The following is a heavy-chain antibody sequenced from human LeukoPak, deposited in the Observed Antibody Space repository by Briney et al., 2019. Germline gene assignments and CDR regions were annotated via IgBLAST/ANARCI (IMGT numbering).Heavy chain of an antibody. Sequence: SETLSLTCTVSGGSISSHYWSWIRQPPGKGLEWIGYIYYSGSTNYNPSLKSRVTISVDTSKNQFSLKLSSVTAADTAVYYCARMYYDSSGYYNLDHWGQGTLVTVSS. CDR3: ARMYYDSSGYYNLDH. CDR2: IYYSGST. D-gene: IGHD3-22*01. CDR1: GGSISSHY. J-gene: IGHJ4*02. V-gene: IGHV4-59*11.